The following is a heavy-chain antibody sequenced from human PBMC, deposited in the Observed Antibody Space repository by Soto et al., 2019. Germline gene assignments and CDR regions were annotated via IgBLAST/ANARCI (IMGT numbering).Heavy chain of an antibody. CDR3: ARARVRIRGSVGMDV. D-gene: IGHD3-10*01. V-gene: IGHV1-69*13. CDR1: GGTFSSYA. Sequence: GASVKVSCKASGGTFSSYAISWVRQAPGQGLEWMGGIIPIFGTANYAQKFQGRVTITADESTSTAYMELSSLRSEDTAVYYCARARVRIRGSVGMDVWGQGTTVTVSS. CDR2: IIPIFGTA. J-gene: IGHJ6*02.